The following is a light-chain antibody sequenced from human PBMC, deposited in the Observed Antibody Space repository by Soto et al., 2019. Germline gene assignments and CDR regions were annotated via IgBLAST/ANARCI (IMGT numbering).Light chain of an antibody. Sequence: QSALTQPASVSGSPGQSITISCTGTSIDVGTYNLVSWYQQHPGKAPKLMIYEDNKRPSGVSNRFSGSKSDNTASLTISGLQAEDEADYYCCSYAGSNTDVVFGGGTKLTVL. CDR3: CSYAGSNTDVV. J-gene: IGLJ2*01. V-gene: IGLV2-23*01. CDR1: SIDVGTYNL. CDR2: EDN.